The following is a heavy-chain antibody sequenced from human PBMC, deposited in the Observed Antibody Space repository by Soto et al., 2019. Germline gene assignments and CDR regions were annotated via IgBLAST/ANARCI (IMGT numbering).Heavy chain of an antibody. CDR2: ISSSGSSI. J-gene: IGHJ5*02. Sequence: SLRLSCAASGFTFSSYQMNWVRQAPGKGLEWVSFISSSGSSIYYADSVKGRFTISRDNAKNSLYLQMNSLRAEDTAVYYCARDGAGYCTDDVCYTPWGQGTLVTVSS. D-gene: IGHD2-8*01. V-gene: IGHV3-48*03. CDR3: ARDGAGYCTDDVCYTP. CDR1: GFTFSSYQ.